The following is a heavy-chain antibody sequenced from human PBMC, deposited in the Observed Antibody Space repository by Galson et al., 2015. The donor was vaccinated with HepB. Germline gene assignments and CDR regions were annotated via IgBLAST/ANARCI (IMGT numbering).Heavy chain of an antibody. J-gene: IGHJ4*02. D-gene: IGHD5-18*01. Sequence: SLRLSCAASGFTFSSYAMSWVRQAPGKGLEWVSAISGSGGSTYYADSVKGRFTISRDNSKNPLYLQMNSLRAEDTAVYYCAKMKGYSYGLYFDYWGQGTLVTVSS. CDR1: GFTFSSYA. CDR3: AKMKGYSYGLYFDY. CDR2: ISGSGGST. V-gene: IGHV3-23*01.